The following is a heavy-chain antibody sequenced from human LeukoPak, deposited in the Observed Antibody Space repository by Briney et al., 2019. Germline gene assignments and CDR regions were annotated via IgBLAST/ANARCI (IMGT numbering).Heavy chain of an antibody. D-gene: IGHD6-13*01. CDR2: IYPGDSDT. Sequence: GESLKIPCKGSGYSFTSYWIGWVRQMPGKGLEWMGIIYPGDSDTRYSPSFQGQVTLSADKSISTAYLQWSSLKASDTAMYYCVRSVAAGSSSWYVNWGQGTLVTVSS. CDR1: GYSFTSYW. CDR3: VRSVAAGSSSWYVN. J-gene: IGHJ4*02. V-gene: IGHV5-51*01.